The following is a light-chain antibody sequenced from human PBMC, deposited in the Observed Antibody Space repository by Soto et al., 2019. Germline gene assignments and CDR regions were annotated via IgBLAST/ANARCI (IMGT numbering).Light chain of an antibody. CDR2: GAS. CDR1: LTIGDS. V-gene: IGKV1-39*01. J-gene: IGKJ1*01. CDR3: QQTYNLPRT. Sequence: DIRITQSPSSLSVSVGDRVTITCRASLTIGDSLSWFQQKVGKPPTLLIYGASALQSGVPARFSGSGSGTDFTLTINNMQREDFATYYCQQTYNLPRTFGQGTKVDIK.